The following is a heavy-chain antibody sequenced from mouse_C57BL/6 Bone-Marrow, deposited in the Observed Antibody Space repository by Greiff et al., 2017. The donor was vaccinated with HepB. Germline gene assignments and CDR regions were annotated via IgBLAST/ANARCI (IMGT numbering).Heavy chain of an antibody. CDR2: INPSSGYT. D-gene: IGHD1-1*01. V-gene: IGHV1-4*01. Sequence: QVQLQQSGAELARPGASVKMSCKASGYTFTSYTMHWVKQRPGQGLEWIGYINPSSGYTKYNQKFKDKATLTADKSSSTAYMQLSSLTSEDSAVYYCAPTTTVSSDYWGQGTTLTVSS. J-gene: IGHJ2*01. CDR1: GYTFTSYT. CDR3: APTTTVSSDY.